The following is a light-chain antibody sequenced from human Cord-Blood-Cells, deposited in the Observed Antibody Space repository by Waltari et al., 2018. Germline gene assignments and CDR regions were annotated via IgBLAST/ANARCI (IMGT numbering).Light chain of an antibody. V-gene: IGLV2-14*01. J-gene: IGLJ3*02. CDR2: DVS. Sequence: QSALTQPASVSGSPGQSITISCTGTSSDVGGYHYVSWDQQHPGKAPKLMIYDVSNRPSGVSNRFSGSKSGNTASLTISGLQAEDEADYYCSSYTSSSTLVFGGGTKLTVL. CDR1: SSDVGGYHY. CDR3: SSYTSSSTLV.